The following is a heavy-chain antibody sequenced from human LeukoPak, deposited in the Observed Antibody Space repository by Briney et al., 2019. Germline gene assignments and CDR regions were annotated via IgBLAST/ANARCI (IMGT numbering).Heavy chain of an antibody. CDR3: AKTPPNCSGGSCYEDY. Sequence: GGSLRLSCAASGFTFSSYAMSWVRQAPGRGLEWVSAISGSGGSTYYADSVKGRFTISRDNSKNTLYLQMNSLRAEGTAVYYCAKTPPNCSGGSCYEDYWGQGTLVTVSS. CDR1: GFTFSSYA. V-gene: IGHV3-23*01. CDR2: ISGSGGST. J-gene: IGHJ4*02. D-gene: IGHD2-15*01.